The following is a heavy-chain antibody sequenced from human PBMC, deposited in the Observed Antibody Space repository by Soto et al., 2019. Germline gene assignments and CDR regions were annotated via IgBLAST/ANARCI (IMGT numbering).Heavy chain of an antibody. CDR3: AREYYYGLKYGMDV. Sequence: SETRSLTCAVYGGSLSGYYWSWIRQPPGKGLEWIGEINHSGSTNYNPSLKSRVTISVDTSKNQFSLKLSSVTAADTAVYYCAREYYYGLKYGMDVWGQGTTVTVSS. CDR2: INHSGST. CDR1: GGSLSGYY. V-gene: IGHV4-34*01. D-gene: IGHD3-10*01. J-gene: IGHJ6*02.